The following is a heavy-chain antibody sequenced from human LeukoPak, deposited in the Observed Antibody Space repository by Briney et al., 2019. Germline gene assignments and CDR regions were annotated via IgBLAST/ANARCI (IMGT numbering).Heavy chain of an antibody. CDR3: ARVGDHFHWNLDL. Sequence: GGSLRLSCAASGFTASTYYMNWVRQAPGKRLEWVSIIYSGGTTYYADSVKGRFTISRDTSKNTLSLQMNSLRAEDTAVYFCARVGDHFHWNLDLWGRGTVVTVSS. CDR2: IYSGGTT. CDR1: GFTASTYY. D-gene: IGHD3-3*02. J-gene: IGHJ2*01. V-gene: IGHV3-53*01.